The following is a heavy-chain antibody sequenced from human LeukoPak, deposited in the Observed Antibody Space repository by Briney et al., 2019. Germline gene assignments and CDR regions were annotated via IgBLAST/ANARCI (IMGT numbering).Heavy chain of an antibody. D-gene: IGHD3-10*02. V-gene: IGHV3-30*01. CDR3: ARTSYVTRAFDI. J-gene: IGHJ3*02. CDR2: ISYDGSDK. Sequence: GGSLRLSCAASGFTFSGYAMHWVRQAPGEGLEWVAVISYDGSDKYYADSVKGRCTISRDNPKNTLFLQMNSLRAEDTAVYYCARTSYVTRAFDIWGQGTMVAASS. CDR1: GFTFSGYA.